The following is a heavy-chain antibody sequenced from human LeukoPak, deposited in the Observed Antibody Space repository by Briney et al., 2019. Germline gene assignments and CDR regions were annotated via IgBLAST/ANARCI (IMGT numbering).Heavy chain of an antibody. D-gene: IGHD1-20*01. CDR2: IIPIFGTA. J-gene: IGHJ4*02. CDR1: GGTFSSYA. V-gene: IGHV1-69*13. Sequence: ASVKVSCKASGGTFSSYAISWVRQAPGQGLEWMGGIIPIFGTANYAQKFQGRVTITADESTSTAYMELSSLRSEDTAVYYCAYNWNDDYFDYWGQGTLVTVSS. CDR3: AYNWNDDYFDY.